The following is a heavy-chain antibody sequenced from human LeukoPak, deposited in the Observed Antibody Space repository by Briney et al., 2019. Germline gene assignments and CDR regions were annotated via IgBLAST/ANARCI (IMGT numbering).Heavy chain of an antibody. V-gene: IGHV3-23*01. CDR3: AKANSDDYVWGSYHRLGWFDP. D-gene: IGHD3-16*01. Sequence: GGTLRLSCAASGFTFSSYGMSWVRQAPGKGLEWVSAISGSGGSTYYADSVKGRFTISRDNSKNTLYLQMNSLRAEDTAVYYCAKANSDDYVWGSYHRLGWFDPWGQGTLVTVSS. J-gene: IGHJ5*02. CDR1: GFTFSSYG. CDR2: ISGSGGST.